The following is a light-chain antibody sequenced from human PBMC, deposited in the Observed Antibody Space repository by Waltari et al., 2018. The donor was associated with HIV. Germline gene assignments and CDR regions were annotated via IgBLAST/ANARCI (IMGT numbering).Light chain of an antibody. CDR2: QDT. Sequence: SYELIQPPSVSVSPGQTASITCSGDKLGEKYPCWYQQRPGQSPVLVIYQDTKRPSGIPERFSASKSGNTATLTISGTQVMDEAHDYCQAWDNNTWMFGGGTKLTVL. V-gene: IGLV3-1*01. CDR1: KLGEKY. J-gene: IGLJ3*02. CDR3: QAWDNNTWM.